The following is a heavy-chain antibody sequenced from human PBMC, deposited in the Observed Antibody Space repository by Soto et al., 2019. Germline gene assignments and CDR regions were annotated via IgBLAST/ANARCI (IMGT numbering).Heavy chain of an antibody. V-gene: IGHV4-59*08. CDR2: IYYIGGT. J-gene: IGHJ4*02. CDR1: GDSISSYY. Sequence: QVQLQESGPGLVKPSETLSLTCTVSGDSISSYYWSWIRQPPGKGLEWIGYIYYIGGTNYNPSLKSRVTLSVDPPTNQFSLKLSSVTAADAAVYYCARRRSYGDSDYWGQGTLVTVSS. D-gene: IGHD4-17*01. CDR3: ARRRSYGDSDY.